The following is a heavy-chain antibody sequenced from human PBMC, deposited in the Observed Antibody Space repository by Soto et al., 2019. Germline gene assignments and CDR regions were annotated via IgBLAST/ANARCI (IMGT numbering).Heavy chain of an antibody. J-gene: IGHJ4*02. D-gene: IGHD3-10*01. V-gene: IGHV3-23*01. CDR3: ARVAGLWFGESGDLDC. Sequence: EVQLLESGGGLVQPGGSLRLSCAASGFTFSSYAMSWVRQAPGKGLEWVSAISGSGGSTYYADSVKGRFTISRDNSKNTLYLQMNSLRAEDTAVYYCARVAGLWFGESGDLDCWGQGTLVTVSS. CDR2: ISGSGGST. CDR1: GFTFSSYA.